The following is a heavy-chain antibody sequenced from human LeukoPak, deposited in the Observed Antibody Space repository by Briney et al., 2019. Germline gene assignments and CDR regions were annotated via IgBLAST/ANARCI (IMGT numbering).Heavy chain of an antibody. D-gene: IGHD5-24*01. J-gene: IGHJ3*02. CDR3: ARGRWLPNAFDI. Sequence: SETLSLTCTVSGGSITSSTYYWGWIRQPPGKGLEWIGYIYYSGRTDYNPSLKSRVTISVDTSKHQFSMKLKSATAADTAVYFCARGRWLPNAFDIWGQGTMVTVFS. CDR1: GGSITSSTYY. CDR2: IYYSGRT. V-gene: IGHV4-61*05.